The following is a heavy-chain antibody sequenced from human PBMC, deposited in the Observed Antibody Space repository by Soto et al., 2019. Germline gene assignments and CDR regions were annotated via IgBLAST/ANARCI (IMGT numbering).Heavy chain of an antibody. CDR2: MNPNSGNT. CDR1: GYTFTSYD. CDR3: ARKRRDSSSWYNWFDP. Sequence: QVQLVQSGAEVKKPGASVKVSCKASGYTFTSYDINWVRQATGQGLEWMGWMNPNSGNTGSAQKFQGRVTMTRNTSITTAYMELSSLRTEDTDVYYCARKRRDSSSWYNWFDPWGQGTLVTVSS. J-gene: IGHJ5*02. V-gene: IGHV1-8*01. D-gene: IGHD6-13*01.